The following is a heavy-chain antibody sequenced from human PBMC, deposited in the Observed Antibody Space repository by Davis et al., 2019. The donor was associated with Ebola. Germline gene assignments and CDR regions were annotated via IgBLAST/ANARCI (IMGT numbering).Heavy chain of an antibody. CDR1: GFTFSSYA. V-gene: IGHV3-30-3*01. CDR2: ISYDGSNK. CDR3: AREKVIAALFDY. D-gene: IGHD6-6*01. J-gene: IGHJ4*02. Sequence: SLKISCAASGFTFSSYAMHWVRHAPGKGLEWVAVISYDGSNKYHADSVKGRFTISRDNSKNTLYLQMNSLRAEDTAVYYCAREKVIAALFDYWGQGTLVTVSS.